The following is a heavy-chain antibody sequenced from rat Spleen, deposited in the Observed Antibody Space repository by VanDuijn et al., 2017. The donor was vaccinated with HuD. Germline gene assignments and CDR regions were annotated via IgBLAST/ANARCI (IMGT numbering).Heavy chain of an antibody. CDR3: ARLGTGIPHFDY. CDR1: GFIFSDYY. CDR2: ISYDGSST. J-gene: IGHJ2*01. V-gene: IGHV5-7*01. Sequence: EVQLVESGGGLVQPGRSLKLSCAASGFIFSDYYMAWVRQAPTKGLEGVATISYDGSSTYYRDSVKGRFTISRDNAKNTQYLQMDSLRSEDTATYYCARLGTGIPHFDYWGQGVMVTVSS. D-gene: IGHD1-4*01.